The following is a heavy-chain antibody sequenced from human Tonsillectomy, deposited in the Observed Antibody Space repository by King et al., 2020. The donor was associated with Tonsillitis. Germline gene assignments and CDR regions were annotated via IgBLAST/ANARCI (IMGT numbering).Heavy chain of an antibody. D-gene: IGHD3-22*01. J-gene: IGHJ5*01. CDR3: ARDWSDRNYYDSSLDS. V-gene: IGHV4-39*07. Sequence: QLQESGPGLVKPSETLSLTCTVSGGSISSSSYYWGWIRQPPGKGLEWIGSIYYSGSTYYNPSLKSRVTISVDTSKNQFSLKLSSVTAADTAVYYCARDWSDRNYYDSSLDSWGQGTLAPVSP. CDR1: GGSISSSSYY. CDR2: IYYSGST.